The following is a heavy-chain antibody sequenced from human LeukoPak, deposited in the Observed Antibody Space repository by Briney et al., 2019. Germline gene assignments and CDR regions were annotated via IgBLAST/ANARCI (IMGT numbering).Heavy chain of an antibody. CDR3: ARGYCSSTSCYATDY. Sequence: SVKVSCKASGYTFTSYYMHWVRQAPGQGLEWMGGIIPIFGTANYAQKFQGRVTITADESTSTAYMELSSLRSEDTAVYYCARGYCSSTSCYATDYWGQGTLVTVSS. CDR2: IIPIFGTA. V-gene: IGHV1-69*13. D-gene: IGHD2-2*01. J-gene: IGHJ4*02. CDR1: GYTFTSYY.